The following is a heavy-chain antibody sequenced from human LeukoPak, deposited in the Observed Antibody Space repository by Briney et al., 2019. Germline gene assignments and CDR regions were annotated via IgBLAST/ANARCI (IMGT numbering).Heavy chain of an antibody. D-gene: IGHD6-19*01. CDR3: ARSSSGWYPY. V-gene: IGHV3-48*02. CDR2: ISSNTI. CDR1: GFTFSSYS. Sequence: PGGSLRLSCAASGFTFSSYSMNWVRQAPGKGLEWVSYISSNTIYYADSVKGRFTISRDNAKNSLYLQMNSLRDEDTAVYYCARSSSGWYPYWGQGTLVTVSS. J-gene: IGHJ4*02.